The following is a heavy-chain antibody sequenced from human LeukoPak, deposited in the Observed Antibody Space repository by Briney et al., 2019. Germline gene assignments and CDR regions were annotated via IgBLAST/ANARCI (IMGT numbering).Heavy chain of an antibody. CDR3: AKALWFGEWVFDY. Sequence: PGGSLRLSCAASGFTFSSYAMSWVRQAPGKGLEWVSAISGSGGSTYYADSVKGRFTISRDNSKNTLYLQMNSLRAEDTAVYYCAKALWFGEWVFDYWGQETLVTVSS. J-gene: IGHJ4*02. D-gene: IGHD3-10*01. CDR1: GFTFSSYA. V-gene: IGHV3-23*01. CDR2: ISGSGGST.